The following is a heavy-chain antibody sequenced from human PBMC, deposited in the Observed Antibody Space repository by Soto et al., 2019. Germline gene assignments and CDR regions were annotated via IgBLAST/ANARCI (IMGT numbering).Heavy chain of an antibody. CDR1: GFTFISYA. CDR3: AKRMVSAQWYCYYCMDD. V-gene: IGHV3-23*01. J-gene: IGHJ6*02. D-gene: IGHD2-8*01. CDR2: ISGSGSST. Sequence: AGGSLRLSCAASGFTFISYAMSWVRQAPWKGLEWVSAISGSGSSTYYADSVKGRFTISRDNSKNTLYLQMNSLRAEDTALYYCAKRMVSAQWYCYYCMDDWGQGTTVTVSS.